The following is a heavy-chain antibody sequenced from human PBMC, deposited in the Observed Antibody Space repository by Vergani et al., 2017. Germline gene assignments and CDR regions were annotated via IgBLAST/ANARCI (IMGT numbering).Heavy chain of an antibody. J-gene: IGHJ4*02. D-gene: IGHD3-3*01. CDR3: ARVPLRFLGD. CDR1: GYSISSGYY. Sequence: QVQLQESGPGLVKPSETLSLTCAVPGYSISSGYYWGWIRQPPGKVLEWIGSIYHSGSTYYNPSLKSRFTISVDPSKNQFSLKLSSVTAADTAVYYCARVPLRFLGDWGQGTLVTVSS. V-gene: IGHV4-38-2*01. CDR2: IYHSGST.